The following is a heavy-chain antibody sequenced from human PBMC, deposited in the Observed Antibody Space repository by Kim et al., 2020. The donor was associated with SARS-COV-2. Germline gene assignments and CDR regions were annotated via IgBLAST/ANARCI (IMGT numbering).Heavy chain of an antibody. D-gene: IGHD3-22*01. CDR2: INAGNGNT. J-gene: IGHJ4*02. CDR3: ARAYPHYYDSSGYYYDLYYFDY. V-gene: IGHV1-3*01. Sequence: ASVKVSCKASGYTFTSYAMHWVRQAPGQRLEWMGWINAGNGNTKYSQKFQGRVTITRDTSASTAYMELSSLRSEDTAVYYCARAYPHYYDSSGYYYDLYYFDYWGQGTLVTVSS. CDR1: GYTFTSYA.